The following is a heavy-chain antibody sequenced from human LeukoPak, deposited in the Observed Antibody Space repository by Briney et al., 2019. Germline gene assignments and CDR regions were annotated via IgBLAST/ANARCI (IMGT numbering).Heavy chain of an antibody. V-gene: IGHV4-31*03. Sequence: PSQTLSLTCTVSGGSISSGGYYWSWIRQHPGKGLEWIGYIYYSGSTYYNPSLKSRVTISVDTSKNQFSLKLCSVTAADTAVYYCARRYCSGGSCYFDYWGQGTLVTVSS. CDR1: GGSISSGGYY. J-gene: IGHJ4*02. CDR2: IYYSGST. D-gene: IGHD2-15*01. CDR3: ARRYCSGGSCYFDY.